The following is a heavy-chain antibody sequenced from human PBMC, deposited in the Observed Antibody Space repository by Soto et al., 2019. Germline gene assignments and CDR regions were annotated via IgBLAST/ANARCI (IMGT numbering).Heavy chain of an antibody. D-gene: IGHD3-22*01. CDR1: GGTLSSYA. CDR3: ARGSEDYYDSSGYGATLYGMDV. V-gene: IGHV1-69*13. CDR2: IIPIFGTS. J-gene: IGHJ6*02. Sequence: SVKVSCKASGGTLSSYAISWVRQAPGPGLEWMGGIIPIFGTSNYAQKFQGRVTITADESTSTAYMELSSLRSEDTAVYYCARGSEDYYDSSGYGATLYGMDVWGQGTTVTVSS.